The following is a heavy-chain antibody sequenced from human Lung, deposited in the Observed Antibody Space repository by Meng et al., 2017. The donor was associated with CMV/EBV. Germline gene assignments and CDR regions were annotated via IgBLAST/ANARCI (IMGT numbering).Heavy chain of an antibody. CDR1: GYTFTAHY. CDR2: THPHRGDT. V-gene: IGHV1-2*02. Sequence: SVKVSCKASGYTFTAHYFHWVRQAPGQGLEWMGWTHPHRGDTSYAQQFQGRVTLTRDTSINTGYMELTRLTSDDTAVYYCARDNNWGPDYWGQGTRVNGAS. D-gene: IGHD7-27*01. CDR3: ARDNNWGPDY. J-gene: IGHJ4*02.